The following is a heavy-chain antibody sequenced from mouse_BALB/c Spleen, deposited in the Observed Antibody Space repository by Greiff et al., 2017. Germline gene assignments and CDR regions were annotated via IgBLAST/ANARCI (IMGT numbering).Heavy chain of an antibody. CDR3: ARHGIYYDYENYAMDY. CDR2: ISSGGSYT. CDR1: GFTFSSYG. V-gene: IGHV5-6*01. J-gene: IGHJ4*01. Sequence: VQLKESGGDLVKPGGSLKLSCAASGFTFSSYGMSWVRQTPDKRLEWVATISSGGSYTYYPDSVKGRFTISIDNAKNTLYLQMSSLKSEDTAMYYCARHGIYYDYENYAMDYWGQGTSVTVSS. D-gene: IGHD2-4*01.